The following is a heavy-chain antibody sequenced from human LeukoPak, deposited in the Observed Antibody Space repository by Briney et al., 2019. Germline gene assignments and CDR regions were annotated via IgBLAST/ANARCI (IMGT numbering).Heavy chain of an antibody. D-gene: IGHD3-10*01. J-gene: IGHJ4*02. Sequence: GGSLRLSCAAPGFTFSSYAMSWVRQAPGKGLEWVSAISGSGGSTYYADSVKGRFTISRDNSKNTLYLQMNSLRAEDTAVYYCAKERSEIWFGGSYYFDYWGQGTLVTVSS. CDR3: AKERSEIWFGGSYYFDY. CDR1: GFTFSSYA. CDR2: ISGSGGST. V-gene: IGHV3-23*01.